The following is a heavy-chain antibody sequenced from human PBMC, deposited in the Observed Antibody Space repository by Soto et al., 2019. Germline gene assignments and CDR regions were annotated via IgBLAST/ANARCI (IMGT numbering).Heavy chain of an antibody. J-gene: IGHJ6*03. V-gene: IGHV1-18*01. CDR3: ARYVWSGYYYYMDV. D-gene: IGHD3-3*01. Sequence: ASVKVSCKASGYTFTSYGISCVRQAPGQGLEWMGWISAYNGNTNYAQKLQGRVTMTTDTSTSTAYMELRSLRSDDTAVYYCARYVWSGYYYYMDVWGKGTTVTVSS. CDR2: ISAYNGNT. CDR1: GYTFTSYG.